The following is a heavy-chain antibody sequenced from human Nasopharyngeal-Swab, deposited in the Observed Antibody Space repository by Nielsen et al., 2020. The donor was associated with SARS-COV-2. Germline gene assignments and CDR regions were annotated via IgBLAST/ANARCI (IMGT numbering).Heavy chain of an antibody. Sequence: GESLKIPCAASGFTFSSYAMSWVRQPPGKGLEWVSAISGSGGSTYYADSVKGRFTISRDNSKNTLYLQMNSLRAEDTAVYYCAKASDGITIFGVVITPLYYYYGMDVWGQGTTVTVSS. J-gene: IGHJ6*02. V-gene: IGHV3-23*01. CDR2: ISGSGGST. D-gene: IGHD3-3*01. CDR1: GFTFSSYA. CDR3: AKASDGITIFGVVITPLYYYYGMDV.